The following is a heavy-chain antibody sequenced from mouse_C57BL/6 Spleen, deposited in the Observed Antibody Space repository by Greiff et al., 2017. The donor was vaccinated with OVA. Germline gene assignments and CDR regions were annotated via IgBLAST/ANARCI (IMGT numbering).Heavy chain of an antibody. D-gene: IGHD3-3*01. Sequence: VQLQQSGPELVKPGASVKISCKASGFAFSSSWMNWVQQRPGKGLEWIGGIYPGDGDTYYYGKFKGKATLTADKSSSTAYMQLSSLAAEDSAVYCWSRDRAFAYWGQGTLVTVSA. CDR3: SRDRAFAY. V-gene: IGHV1-82*01. J-gene: IGHJ3*01. CDR1: GFAFSSSW. CDR2: IYPGDGDT.